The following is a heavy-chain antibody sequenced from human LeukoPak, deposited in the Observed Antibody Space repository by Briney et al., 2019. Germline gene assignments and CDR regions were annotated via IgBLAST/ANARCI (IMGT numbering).Heavy chain of an antibody. CDR3: ARSYCSGGSCYSGLDY. V-gene: IGHV1-69*05. CDR1: GYTFTGYY. J-gene: IGHJ4*02. Sequence: SVKVSCKASGYTFTGYYMHWVRQAPGQGLEWMGGIIPIFGSTDYAQSFQGRVTITTDKSRNTIYMELSSLTSEDTAVYYCARSYCSGGSCYSGLDYWGQGTLVTVSS. CDR2: IIPIFGST. D-gene: IGHD2-15*01.